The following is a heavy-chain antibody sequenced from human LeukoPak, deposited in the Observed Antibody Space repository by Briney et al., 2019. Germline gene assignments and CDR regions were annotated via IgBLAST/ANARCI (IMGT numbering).Heavy chain of an antibody. V-gene: IGHV3-7*01. CDR1: GFTFSNYW. CDR3: GCIGSSWYEDF. CDR2: INQHGSEK. D-gene: IGHD6-13*01. Sequence: GGSLRLSCAASGFTFSNYWMSWVRQAPGKGLEWVANINQHGSEKYYVDSVKGRFTISRDNAKTSLYLQMRSLRAEDTAVYYCGCIGSSWYEDFWGQGTLVTVSS. J-gene: IGHJ4*02.